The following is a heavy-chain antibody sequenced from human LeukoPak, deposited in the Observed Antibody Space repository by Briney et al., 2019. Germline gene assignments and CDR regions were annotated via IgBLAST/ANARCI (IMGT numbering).Heavy chain of an antibody. CDR3: ERGGTRAFDL. J-gene: IGHJ3*01. CDR1: GYTFTGYY. V-gene: IGHV1-2*02. Sequence: ASVKVSYKASGYTFTGYYMHWVRQAPGQGLEWMGWINPNSGGTKYAQKFQGRVTMTRDTSISTAYMELSRLTSDDTAVYYCERGGTRAFDLWGQGTMVTVSS. CDR2: INPNSGGT. D-gene: IGHD1-26*01.